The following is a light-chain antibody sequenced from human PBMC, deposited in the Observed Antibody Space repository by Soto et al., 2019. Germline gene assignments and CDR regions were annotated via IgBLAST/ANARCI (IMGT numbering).Light chain of an antibody. CDR1: QSVSNNY. V-gene: IGKV3-20*01. CDR2: GAS. Sequence: EIVLTQSPGTLSLSPGERATPSCRASQSVSNNYLAWYQQKPGQAPRLLIYGASNRATGIPDRFSGSGSGTDFTLTISRLEPEDFAVYYCQQYSTSPLTFGGGTKVDIK. CDR3: QQYSTSPLT. J-gene: IGKJ4*01.